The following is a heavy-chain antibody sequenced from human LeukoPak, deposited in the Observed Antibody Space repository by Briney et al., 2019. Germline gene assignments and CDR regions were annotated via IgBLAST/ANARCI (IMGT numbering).Heavy chain of an antibody. D-gene: IGHD6-13*01. CDR2: ISYDVSNK. Sequence: GGSLRLSCEASGFTFSTYWMIWVRQAPGKGLEWVAFISYDVSNKYYADSVKGRFTISRDNAKNSLYLQMNSLRAEDTAVYYCARDGTAVGINYDYWGQGTLVTVSS. J-gene: IGHJ4*02. CDR1: GFTFSTYW. V-gene: IGHV3-30*03. CDR3: ARDGTAVGINYDY.